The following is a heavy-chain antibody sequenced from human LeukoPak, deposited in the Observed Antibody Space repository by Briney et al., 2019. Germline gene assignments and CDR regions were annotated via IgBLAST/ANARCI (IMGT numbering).Heavy chain of an antibody. D-gene: IGHD2-15*01. J-gene: IGHJ4*02. CDR2: ISYDGSNK. Sequence: PGGSLRLSCAASGFTFSSYAMHRVRQAPGKGLEWVAVISYDGSNKYYADSVKGRFTISRDNSKNTLYLQMNCLRAEDTAVYYCAKNIALYCGGGSCYSDYWGQGTLVTVSS. V-gene: IGHV3-30-3*01. CDR3: AKNIALYCGGGSCYSDY. CDR1: GFTFSSYA.